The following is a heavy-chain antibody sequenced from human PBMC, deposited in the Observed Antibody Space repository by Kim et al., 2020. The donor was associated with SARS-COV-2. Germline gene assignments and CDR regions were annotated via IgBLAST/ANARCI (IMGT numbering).Heavy chain of an antibody. J-gene: IGHJ4*02. D-gene: IGHD3-22*01. V-gene: IGHV3-23*01. CDR3: AKAGDSSGYYLGY. Sequence: YADSVKGRFTISRDNSKNTLYLQMNSLRAEDTAVYYCAKAGDSSGYYLGYWGQGTLVTVSS.